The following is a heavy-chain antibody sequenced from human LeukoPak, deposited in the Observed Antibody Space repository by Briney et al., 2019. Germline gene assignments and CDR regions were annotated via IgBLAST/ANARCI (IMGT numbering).Heavy chain of an antibody. V-gene: IGHV4-34*01. Sequence: SETLSLTCAVYGGSFSAYYWSWIRQPPGKGLEWIGDINHSGSTNYSPSLKSRVTISVDTSKNQFSLKLSSVTAADTAVYYCARASNLRTFDFWGQGTLVTVSS. D-gene: IGHD2/OR15-2a*01. CDR2: INHSGST. J-gene: IGHJ4*02. CDR3: ARASNLRTFDF. CDR1: GGSFSAYY.